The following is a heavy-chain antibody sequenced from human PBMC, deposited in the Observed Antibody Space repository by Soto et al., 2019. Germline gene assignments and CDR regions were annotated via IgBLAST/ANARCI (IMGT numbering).Heavy chain of an antibody. D-gene: IGHD3-9*01. V-gene: IGHV4-34*01. Sequence: PSETLSLTCAVYGGSFSGYYWSWIRQPPGKGLEWIGEINHSGSTNYNPSLKSRVTISVDTSKNQFSLKLSSVTAADTAVYYCARGYSRYFDKYYYGMDVWGQGTKVTVSS. CDR3: ARGYSRYFDKYYYGMDV. J-gene: IGHJ6*02. CDR2: INHSGST. CDR1: GGSFSGYY.